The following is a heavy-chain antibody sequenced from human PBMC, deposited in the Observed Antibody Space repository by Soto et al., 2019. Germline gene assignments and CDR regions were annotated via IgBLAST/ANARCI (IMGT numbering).Heavy chain of an antibody. CDR3: ARIRDSGSSYRADT. CDR2: MYYTGST. D-gene: IGHD1-26*01. Sequence: SETLSLTGTVSGGSVNIGSFYWSWIRQAPGKGLEWIGHMYYTGSTNYNPSLKRRVTISSGTSKNQFSLKVSSVTAAETAVYYCARIRDSGSSYRADTWGQGTLVTVSS. J-gene: IGHJ5*02. V-gene: IGHV4-61*01. CDR1: GGSVNIGSFY.